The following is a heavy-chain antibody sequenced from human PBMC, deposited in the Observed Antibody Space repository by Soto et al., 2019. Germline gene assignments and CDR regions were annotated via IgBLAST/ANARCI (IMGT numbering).Heavy chain of an antibody. CDR3: ARNYYDSGGGFDY. J-gene: IGHJ4*02. D-gene: IGHD3-22*01. CDR1: GFTVSSNY. Sequence: EVQLVESGGGLIQPGGSLRLSCAASGFTVSSNYMSWVRQAPGKGLEWVSVIYSGGSTYYADSVKARFTISRDNSKNTLYLQMNSLRAEDTAVYYCARNYYDSGGGFDYWGQGTLVTVSS. V-gene: IGHV3-53*01. CDR2: IYSGGST.